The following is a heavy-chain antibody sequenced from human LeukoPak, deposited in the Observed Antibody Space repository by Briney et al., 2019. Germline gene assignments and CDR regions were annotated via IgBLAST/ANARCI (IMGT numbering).Heavy chain of an antibody. Sequence: ASVKVSCKTSGYTFTGYYMHWVRQAPGQGLEWMGWINPNSGGTNYAQKFQGRVTMTRDTSISTAYMELSRVRSDDTAVYYCAREDFYDSGSNDYWGRGTLVTVSS. D-gene: IGHD3-22*01. CDR1: GYTFTGYY. CDR3: AREDFYDSGSNDY. CDR2: INPNSGGT. V-gene: IGHV1-2*02. J-gene: IGHJ4*02.